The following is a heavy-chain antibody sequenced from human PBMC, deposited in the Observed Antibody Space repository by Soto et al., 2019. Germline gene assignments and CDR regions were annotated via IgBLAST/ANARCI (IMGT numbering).Heavy chain of an antibody. D-gene: IGHD5-12*01. Sequence: SVKVSCKASGGTFSSCGISWVRQAPGQGLEWMGGIIPVFGRPNYAQRFRGRLTITADESTNTSYMELIDLTSEDTAVYYCAREASGYDFWGQGTQVTVSS. CDR1: GGTFSSCG. CDR3: AREASGYDF. CDR2: IIPVFGRP. V-gene: IGHV1-69*13. J-gene: IGHJ1*01.